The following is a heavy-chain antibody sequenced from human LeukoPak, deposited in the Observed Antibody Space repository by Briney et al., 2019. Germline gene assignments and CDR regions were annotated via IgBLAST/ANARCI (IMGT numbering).Heavy chain of an antibody. CDR1: GGSISSSSYY. CDR3: ARLEGDSYGYRRFDY. Sequence: SETLSLTCTVSGGSISSSSYYWGWIRQPPGKGLEWIGSIYYSGSTYYNPSLKSRVTISVDTSKNQFSLKLSSVTAADTAVYYCARLEGDSYGYRRFDYWGRGTLVTVS. CDR2: IYYSGST. V-gene: IGHV4-39*01. J-gene: IGHJ4*02. D-gene: IGHD5-18*01.